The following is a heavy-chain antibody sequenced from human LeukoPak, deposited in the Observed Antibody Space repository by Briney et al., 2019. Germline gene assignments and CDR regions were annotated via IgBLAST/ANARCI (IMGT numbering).Heavy chain of an antibody. J-gene: IGHJ4*02. CDR3: ARDLPPYYFDY. CDR1: GGIFSSYA. CDR2: IIPILGIA. V-gene: IGHV1-69*04. Sequence: GSSVKVSFKASGGIFSSYAISWVRQAPGQGLEWMGRIIPILGIANYEQKFQGRVTITAEKSTSTAYMDMSSLRSEDTAVYYCARDLPPYYFDYWGQGTLVTVPS.